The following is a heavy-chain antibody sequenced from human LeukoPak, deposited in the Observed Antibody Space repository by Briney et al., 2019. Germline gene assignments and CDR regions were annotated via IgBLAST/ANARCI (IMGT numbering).Heavy chain of an antibody. D-gene: IGHD6-13*01. CDR2: ISSSSSYI. J-gene: IGHJ4*02. CDR1: GFTFSSYS. V-gene: IGHV3-21*04. Sequence: GGSLRLSCAASGFTFSSYSMNWVRQAPGKGLEWVSSISSSSSYIYYADSVKGRFTISRDNAKNSLYLQMNSLRAEDTALYYCATTSSWYGSYWGQGTLVTVSS. CDR3: ATTSSWYGSY.